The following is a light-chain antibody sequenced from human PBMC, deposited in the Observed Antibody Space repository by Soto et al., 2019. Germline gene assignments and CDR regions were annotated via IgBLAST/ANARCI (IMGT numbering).Light chain of an antibody. Sequence: QSALTQPPSASGSPGQSVTISCTGTSSDVGAYNYVSWYQQHPGKVPKLMMYEVSKRPSGVPDRFSGSKSGNTASLTVSGLLADDEADYYCSSYGGSNNFGVFGTGTKLTVL. CDR2: EVS. V-gene: IGLV2-8*01. CDR3: SSYGGSNNFGV. J-gene: IGLJ1*01. CDR1: SSDVGAYNY.